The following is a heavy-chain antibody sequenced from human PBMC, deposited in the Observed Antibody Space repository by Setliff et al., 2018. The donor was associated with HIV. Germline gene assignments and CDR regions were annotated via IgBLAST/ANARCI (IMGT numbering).Heavy chain of an antibody. CDR3: ARDHGGNSGFYFDY. Sequence: GGSLRLSCAASGFTVSNKYMSWLRQAPGKGLEWVSVIYSTGSTSYADSVKGRFTISRDNSKNMLYLQMNSLRTEDTAVYYCARDHGGNSGFYFDYWGQGTPVTVSS. V-gene: IGHV3-53*01. CDR2: IYSTGST. CDR1: GFTVSNKY. J-gene: IGHJ4*02. D-gene: IGHD2-21*02.